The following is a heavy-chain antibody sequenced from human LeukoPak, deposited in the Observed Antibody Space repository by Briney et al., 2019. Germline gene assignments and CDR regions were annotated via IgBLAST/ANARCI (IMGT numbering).Heavy chain of an antibody. J-gene: IGHJ4*02. CDR3: ARVGIAAAVEY. CDR2: IYYSGSD. Sequence: SETLSLTCTVSGGSISSSSYYWGWIRQPPGKGLEWIGRIYYSGSDYYNPSLKSRVTISVDTSKNQFSLKLSSVTAADTAEYYCARVGIAAAVEYWGQGTLVTVSS. V-gene: IGHV4-39*07. CDR1: GGSISSSSYY. D-gene: IGHD6-13*01.